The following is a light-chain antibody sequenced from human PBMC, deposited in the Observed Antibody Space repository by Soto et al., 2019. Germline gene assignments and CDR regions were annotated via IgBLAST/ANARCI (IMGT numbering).Light chain of an antibody. CDR1: SSDVGNYNY. V-gene: IGLV2-14*01. Sequence: QSALTQPASVSGSPGQSITISCTGTSSDVGNYNYVSWYQQHPGKAPKLMIFDVSNRPSGVSNRFSGSKSGNTASLTISGRQADDEAEYYCSSYTSTSTLEVFGTGTKLTVL. J-gene: IGLJ1*01. CDR2: DVS. CDR3: SSYTSTSTLEV.